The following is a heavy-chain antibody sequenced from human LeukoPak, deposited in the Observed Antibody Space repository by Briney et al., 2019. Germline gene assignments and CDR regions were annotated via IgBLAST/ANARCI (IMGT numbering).Heavy chain of an antibody. Sequence: GGSLRLSCAASGFTFSSYSMNWVRQAPGMGLEWVSYITSSSNFISYADSVKGRFTISRDNAKNSLYLQMNSLRDEDTAVLYCTRDLHYAFDIWGQGTMVTVSS. J-gene: IGHJ3*02. V-gene: IGHV3-48*02. CDR1: GFTFSSYS. CDR3: TRDLHYAFDI. CDR2: ITSSSNFI.